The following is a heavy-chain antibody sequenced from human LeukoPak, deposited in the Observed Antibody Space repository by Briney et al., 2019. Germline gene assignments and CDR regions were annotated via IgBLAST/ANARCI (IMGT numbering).Heavy chain of an antibody. CDR2: IYHSGST. D-gene: IGHD1-1*01. J-gene: IGHJ4*02. CDR1: GYSISSGYY. Sequence: SETLSLTCAVSGYSISSGYYWGWIRQPPGKGLEWIGSIYHSGSTYYNPSLKSRVTISVDTSKNQFSLKLSSVTAADTAVYYCARDAQLERPLGFDYWGQGTLVTVSS. V-gene: IGHV4-38-2*02. CDR3: ARDAQLERPLGFDY.